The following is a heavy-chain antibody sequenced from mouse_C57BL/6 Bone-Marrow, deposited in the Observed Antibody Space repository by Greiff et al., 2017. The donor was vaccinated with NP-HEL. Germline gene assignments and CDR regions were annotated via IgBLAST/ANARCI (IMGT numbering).Heavy chain of an antibody. Sequence: QVQLQQPGAELVKPGASVKLSCKASGYTFTSYWMHWVKQRPGQGLEWIGMIHPNSGSTNYNEKFKSKATLTVDKSSSTAYMQLSSLTSEDSAVYYCARPFITTVVPFDYWGQGTTLTVSS. CDR1: GYTFTSYW. V-gene: IGHV1-64*01. CDR3: ARPFITTVVPFDY. CDR2: IHPNSGST. J-gene: IGHJ2*01. D-gene: IGHD1-1*01.